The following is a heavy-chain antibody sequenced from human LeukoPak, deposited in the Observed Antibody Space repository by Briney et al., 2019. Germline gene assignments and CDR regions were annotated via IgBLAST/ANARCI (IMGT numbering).Heavy chain of an antibody. D-gene: IGHD6-19*01. CDR2: ISSSSSYI. CDR3: ARGLSSGWPLL. CDR1: GFTFSSYS. J-gene: IGHJ4*02. V-gene: IGHV3-21*01. Sequence: GGSLRLSCAASGFTFSSYSMNWVRQAPGRGLEWVSSISSSSSYIYYADSVKGRFTISRDNAKNSLYLQMNSLRAEDTAVYYCARGLSSGWPLLWGQGTLVTVSS.